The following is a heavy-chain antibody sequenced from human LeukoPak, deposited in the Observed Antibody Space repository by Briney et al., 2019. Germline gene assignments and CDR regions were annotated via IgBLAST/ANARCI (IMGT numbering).Heavy chain of an antibody. J-gene: IGHJ4*02. CDR3: ARSPYSGYDFVDY. CDR1: GFTFSSYS. V-gene: IGHV3-21*01. Sequence: GGSLRLSCAASGFTFSSYSMNWVRQAPGKGLEWVSSISSSSSSYIYYADSVKGRFTISRDNAKNSLYLQMNSLRAEDTAVYYCARSPYSGYDFVDYWGQGTLVTVSS. CDR2: ISSSSSSYI. D-gene: IGHD5-12*01.